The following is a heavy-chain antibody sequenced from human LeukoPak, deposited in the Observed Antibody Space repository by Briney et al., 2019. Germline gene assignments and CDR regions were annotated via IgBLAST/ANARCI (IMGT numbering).Heavy chain of an antibody. CDR3: ARHYCSSTSFYEDYMDV. CDR2: IYYSGST. CDR1: GGSISSYY. D-gene: IGHD2-2*01. Sequence: SETLSLTCTVSGGSISSYYWSWLRQPPGKGGERIGYIYYSGSTNYNHTLKRRVTISVDTSKHQFSLKLSSVTAADTAVYYCARHYCSSTSFYEDYMDVWGKGTTVTVSS. V-gene: IGHV4-59*01. J-gene: IGHJ6*03.